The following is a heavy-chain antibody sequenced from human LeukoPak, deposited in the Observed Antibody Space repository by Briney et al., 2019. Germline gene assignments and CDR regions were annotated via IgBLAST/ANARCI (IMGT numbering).Heavy chain of an antibody. J-gene: IGHJ6*02. Sequence: PSETLSLTCTVSGGSISSGGHSWSWIRQPPGKGLEWIGYIYHSGSGSTYYNPSLKSRVTISIDKSKNQFSLKLNSVTAADTAGDYWAKINDFWSGPTLDGLGQGTKVTVSS. CDR2: IYHSGSGST. CDR3: AKINDFWSGPTLDG. D-gene: IGHD3-3*01. V-gene: IGHV4-30-2*01. CDR1: GGSISSGGHS.